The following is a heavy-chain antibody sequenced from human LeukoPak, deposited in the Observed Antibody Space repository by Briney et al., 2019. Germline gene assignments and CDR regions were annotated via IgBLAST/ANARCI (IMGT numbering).Heavy chain of an antibody. CDR3: ASGRETTVTTAYNWFDP. Sequence: SETLSLTCTVSGGSISSYYWSWIRQPPGKGLEWIGEINHSGSTNYNPSLKSRVTISVDTSKNQFSLKLSSVAAADTAVYYCASGRETTVTTAYNWFDPWGQGTLVTVSS. D-gene: IGHD4-11*01. V-gene: IGHV4-34*01. CDR1: GGSISSYY. CDR2: INHSGST. J-gene: IGHJ5*02.